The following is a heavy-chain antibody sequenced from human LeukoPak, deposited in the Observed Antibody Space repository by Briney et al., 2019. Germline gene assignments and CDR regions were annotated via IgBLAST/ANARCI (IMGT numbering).Heavy chain of an antibody. CDR2: INHSGST. J-gene: IGHJ4*02. CDR3: ARGRGRYSGYDWLDY. D-gene: IGHD5-12*01. CDR1: GGSFSGYY. Sequence: PSETLSLTCAVYGGSFSGYYWSWIRQPPGKGLEWIGEINHSGSTNYNPSLKSRVTIPVDTSKNQFSLKLSSVTAADTAVYYCARGRGRYSGYDWLDYWGQGTLVTVSS. V-gene: IGHV4-34*01.